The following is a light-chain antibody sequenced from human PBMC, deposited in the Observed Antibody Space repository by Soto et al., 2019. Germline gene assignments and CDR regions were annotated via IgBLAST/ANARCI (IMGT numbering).Light chain of an antibody. V-gene: IGLV6-57*04. Sequence: NFMLNQPHSVSEAPRKTVTISCTRSSGSIASNYVQWYQQRPGRVPTTVIYEGKQRPCGVPDRFSGSTDRSSNSASLTISGLETEDEADYYCQSYESSIVVFGGGSEVAVL. CDR2: EGK. CDR3: QSYESSIVV. J-gene: IGLJ2*01. CDR1: SGSIASNY.